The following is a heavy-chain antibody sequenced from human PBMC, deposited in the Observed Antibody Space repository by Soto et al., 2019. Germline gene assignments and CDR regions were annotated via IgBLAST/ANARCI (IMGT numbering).Heavy chain of an antibody. J-gene: IGHJ4*02. Sequence: QVQLQESGPGLVKPSQTLSLTCTVSGGSISSGDYYWSWIRQPPGKGLEWIGYIYYSGSTYYNPSLKNRVTISVDTSKNQFSLKLSSVTAADTAVYYCARSTYYYDSSGYHPMDYFDYWGQGTLVTVSS. CDR3: ARSTYYYDSSGYHPMDYFDY. V-gene: IGHV4-30-4*01. CDR2: IYYSGST. CDR1: GGSISSGDYY. D-gene: IGHD3-22*01.